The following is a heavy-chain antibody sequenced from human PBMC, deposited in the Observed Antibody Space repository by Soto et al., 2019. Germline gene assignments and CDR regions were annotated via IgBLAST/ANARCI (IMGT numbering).Heavy chain of an antibody. J-gene: IGHJ6*02. V-gene: IGHV3-30*18. D-gene: IGHD4-4*01. Sequence: PGGSLRLSCAASGFTFSSYGMHWVRQAPGKGLEWVAVISYDGSNKYYADSVKGRFTISRDNSKNTLYLQMNSLRAEDTAVYYCAKDRSMTTNWVYYYYGMDVWGQGTTVTVS. CDR1: GFTFSSYG. CDR3: AKDRSMTTNWVYYYYGMDV. CDR2: ISYDGSNK.